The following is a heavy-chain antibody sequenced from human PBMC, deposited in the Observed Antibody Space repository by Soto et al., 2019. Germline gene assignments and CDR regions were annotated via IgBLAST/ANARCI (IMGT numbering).Heavy chain of an antibody. D-gene: IGHD3-22*01. CDR1: GGTFSSYA. J-gene: IGHJ4*02. CDR3: ARNPPYYYDSSGYFPD. Sequence: QVQLVQSGAEVKKPGSSVKVSCKASGGTFSSYAISWVRQAPGQGLEWMGGIIPIFGTANYAQKFQGRVTITADKTTGPAYMGLGSLESEEPAVYYWARNPPYYYDSSGYFPDWGQGTLGTVSS. CDR2: IIPIFGTA. V-gene: IGHV1-69*06.